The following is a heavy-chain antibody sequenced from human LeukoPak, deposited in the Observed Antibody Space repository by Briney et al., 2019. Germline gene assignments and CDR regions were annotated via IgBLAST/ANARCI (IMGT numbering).Heavy chain of an antibody. D-gene: IGHD1-26*01. J-gene: IGHJ5*02. V-gene: IGHV3-73*01. CDR2: IRSKANSYAT. CDR3: TRHRSGSSSTNWFDP. Sequence: QPGGSLRLSCAASGFTFSGSAMHWVCQASGKGLEWVGRIRSKANSYATAYAASVKGRFTISRDDSKNTAYLQMNSLKTEDTAVYYCTRHRSGSSSTNWFDPWGQGTLVTVSS. CDR1: GFTFSGSA.